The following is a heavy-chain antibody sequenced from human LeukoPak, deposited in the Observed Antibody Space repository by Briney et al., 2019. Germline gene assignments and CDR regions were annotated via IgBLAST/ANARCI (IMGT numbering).Heavy chain of an antibody. D-gene: IGHD6-13*01. V-gene: IGHV1-69*13. CDR1: GGTFSSYA. CDR3: ARDGSSSSWAPYYYYYMDV. Sequence: SVKVSCKASGGTFSSYAISWVRQAPGQGLEWMGGTIPIFGTANYAQKFQGRVTITADESTSTAYMELSSLRSEDTAVYYCARDGSSSSWAPYYYYYMDVWGKGTTVTVSS. J-gene: IGHJ6*03. CDR2: TIPIFGTA.